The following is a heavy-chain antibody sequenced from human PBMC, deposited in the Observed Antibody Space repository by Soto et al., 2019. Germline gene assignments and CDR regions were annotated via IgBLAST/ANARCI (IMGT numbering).Heavy chain of an antibody. V-gene: IGHV3-9*01. J-gene: IGHJ4*02. D-gene: IGHD3-10*01. CDR2: ISWNSGTR. CDR1: GFTFDDYA. Sequence: GGSLRLSCAASGFTFDDYAMHWVRHVPGKGLEWVSGISWNSGTRGYADSVKGRFTISRDNAKNSLFLQMNSLRAEDTALYYCVKDFHTMIRGLIRDWGQGTLVTVSS. CDR3: VKDFHTMIRGLIRD.